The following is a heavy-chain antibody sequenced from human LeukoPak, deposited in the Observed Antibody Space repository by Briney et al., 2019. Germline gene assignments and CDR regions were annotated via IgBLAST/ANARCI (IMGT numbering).Heavy chain of an antibody. Sequence: PGGSLRLSCAASGFTFSNYWMHWVRQAPGKGLVWVSRINSDGSSTSYADSVKGRFTTSRDNAKNTLYLQMNSLRAEDTAVYYCARVSSGSYFGYYYYYMDVWGKGTTVTVSS. CDR2: INSDGSST. D-gene: IGHD1-26*01. J-gene: IGHJ6*03. CDR3: ARVSSGSYFGYYYYYMDV. CDR1: GFTFSNYW. V-gene: IGHV3-74*01.